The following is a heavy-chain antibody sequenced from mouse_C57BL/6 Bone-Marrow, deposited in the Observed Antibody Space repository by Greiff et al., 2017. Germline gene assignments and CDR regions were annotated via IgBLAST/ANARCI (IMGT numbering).Heavy chain of an antibody. CDR2: IDPSDSYT. J-gene: IGHJ2*01. V-gene: IGHV1-69*01. D-gene: IGHD1-1*01. CDR1: GYTFTSYW. CDR3: ARLGYYGSSSLVDY. Sequence: VQLQQPGAELVMPGASVKLSCKASGYTFTSYWMHWVKQRPGQGLEWIGEIDPSDSYTNYNQKFKGKSTLTVDKSSSTAYMQLSSLTSEDSAVYYCARLGYYGSSSLVDYWGQGTTRTVSS.